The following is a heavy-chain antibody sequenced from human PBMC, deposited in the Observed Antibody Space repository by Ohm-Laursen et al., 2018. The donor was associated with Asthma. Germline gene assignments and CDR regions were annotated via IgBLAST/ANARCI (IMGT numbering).Heavy chain of an antibody. CDR1: GYTFSRYS. V-gene: IGHV3-48*01. CDR2: ITSSGSSI. Sequence: SLRLSCAASGYTFSRYSIHWVRQVPGKGLELVSYITSSGSSIYYADSVKGRFTVSRDNAKNSLYLQMNSLRAEDTAVYYCARERAGYYLDYWGQGTLVTVSS. CDR3: ARERAGYYLDY. J-gene: IGHJ4*02.